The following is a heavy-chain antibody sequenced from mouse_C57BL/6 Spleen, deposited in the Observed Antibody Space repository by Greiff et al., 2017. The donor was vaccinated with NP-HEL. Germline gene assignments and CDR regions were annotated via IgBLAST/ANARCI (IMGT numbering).Heavy chain of an antibody. D-gene: IGHD1-1*01. CDR2: ISDGGSYT. J-gene: IGHJ4*01. CDR1: GFTFSSYA. V-gene: IGHV5-4*03. Sequence: DVMLVESGGGLVKPGGSLKLSCAASGFTFSSYAMSWVRQTPEKRLEWVATISDGGSYTYYPDNVKGRFTISRDNAKNNLYLQMSHLKSEDTAMYYCARSLHYYGSSPGDYYAMDYWGQGTSVTVSS. CDR3: ARSLHYYGSSPGDYYAMDY.